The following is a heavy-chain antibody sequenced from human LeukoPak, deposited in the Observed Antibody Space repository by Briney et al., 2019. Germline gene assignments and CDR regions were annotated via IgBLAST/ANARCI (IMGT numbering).Heavy chain of an antibody. CDR3: ARDLKDGYPDY. CDR1: GFTFSSYA. D-gene: IGHD5-24*01. V-gene: IGHV3-30*14. J-gene: IGHJ4*02. CDR2: ISYDGSNK. Sequence: PGGSLRLSCAASGFTFSSYAMHWVRQAPGKGLEWVAVISYDGSNKYYADSVKGRFTISRDNSKNTLYLQMNSLRAEDTAVYYCARDLKDGYPDYWGQGTLVTVSS.